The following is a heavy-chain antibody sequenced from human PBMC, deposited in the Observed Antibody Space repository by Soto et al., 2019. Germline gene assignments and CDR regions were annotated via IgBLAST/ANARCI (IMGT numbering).Heavy chain of an antibody. CDR2: IIPILGIA. V-gene: IGHV1-69*02. J-gene: IGHJ4*02. Sequence: QVQLVQSGAAVKKPGSSVQVSCKASGGTFSSYTISWVRQAPGQGLEWMGRIIPILGIANYAQKFQGRVTITADKCTSTAYMEMSSLRSEDTAVYYCARGERYRSSWDFDYWGQGTLVTVSS. D-gene: IGHD6-13*01. CDR3: ARGERYRSSWDFDY. CDR1: GGTFSSYT.